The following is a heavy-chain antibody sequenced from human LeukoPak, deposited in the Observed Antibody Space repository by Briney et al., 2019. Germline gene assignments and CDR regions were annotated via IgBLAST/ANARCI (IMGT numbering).Heavy chain of an antibody. CDR2: INPNSGGT. D-gene: IGHD3-22*01. Sequence: WASVKVSCKASGYTFTGYYMHWVRQAPGQGLEWMGWINPNSGGTNYAQKFQGRVTMTRDTSISTAYMELSRLRSDDTAVYYCAKEEGNYYDSSGYYYLPEYWGQGTLVTVSS. CDR1: GYTFTGYY. CDR3: AKEEGNYYDSSGYYYLPEY. J-gene: IGHJ4*02. V-gene: IGHV1-2*02.